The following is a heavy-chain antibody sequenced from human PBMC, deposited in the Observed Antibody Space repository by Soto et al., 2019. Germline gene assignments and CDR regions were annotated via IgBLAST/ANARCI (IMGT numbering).Heavy chain of an antibody. Sequence: ASVKVSCKASGYTFASYYMHWVRQAPGQGLEWMGIINPSGGSTSYAQKFQGRVTMTRDTSTSTVYVELSSLRSEDTAVYYCARSAVAGKSILDWGQGTLVTVSS. V-gene: IGHV1-46*01. CDR1: GYTFASYY. J-gene: IGHJ4*02. CDR3: ARSAVAGKSILD. D-gene: IGHD6-19*01. CDR2: INPSGGST.